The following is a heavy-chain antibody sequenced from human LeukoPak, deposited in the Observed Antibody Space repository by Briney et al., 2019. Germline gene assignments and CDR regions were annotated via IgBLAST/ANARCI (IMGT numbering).Heavy chain of an antibody. V-gene: IGHV3-23*01. J-gene: IGHJ4*02. CDR1: GFTFSSYA. Sequence: GGSLRLSCAASGFTFSSYAMSWVRQAPGKGLEWISAISGSGTNTYYADSVKGRFTISRDNSKNTLYLQMNSLRAEDTAVYYCAKDLLESSSWYGLLDYWGQGTLVTVSS. D-gene: IGHD6-13*01. CDR3: AKDLLESSSWYGLLDY. CDR2: ISGSGTNT.